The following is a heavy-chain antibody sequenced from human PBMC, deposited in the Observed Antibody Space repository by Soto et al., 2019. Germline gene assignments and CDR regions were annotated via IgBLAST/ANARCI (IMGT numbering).Heavy chain of an antibody. V-gene: IGHV4-34*01. Sequence: QVQLQQWGAGLLKTSETLSLTCVVSGGSFSSYHWAWIRQTPVKGLEWIGEIDEDGSARYNPSLQGRVTLSVDTPKNHLSLSLTSVTAADTAVYYCARDRRASNFLPRWFDPWGQGTLVTVSS. D-gene: IGHD3-16*02. J-gene: IGHJ5*02. CDR2: IDEDGSA. CDR1: GGSFSSYH. CDR3: ARDRRASNFLPRWFDP.